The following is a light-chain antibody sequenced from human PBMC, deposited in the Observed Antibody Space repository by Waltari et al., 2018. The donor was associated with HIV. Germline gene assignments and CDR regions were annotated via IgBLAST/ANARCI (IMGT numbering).Light chain of an antibody. J-gene: IGLJ3*02. Sequence: SYELTQPHSVSVSPGQTSRITCSGEVSTMQYIYWYQQKPGQAPVLVIYKDKERPSGIPERFSGSSTGTTVTLTISGVQAEDEADYYCQSADSSTTYWVFGGGTKLTVL. CDR1: VSTMQY. V-gene: IGLV3-25*03. CDR3: QSADSSTTYWV. CDR2: KDK.